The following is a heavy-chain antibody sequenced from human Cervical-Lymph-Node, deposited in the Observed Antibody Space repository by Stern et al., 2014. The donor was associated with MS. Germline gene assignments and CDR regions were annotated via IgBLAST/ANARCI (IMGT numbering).Heavy chain of an antibody. Sequence: QVQLVQSGAGVKKPGASVKVSCKASGYSFATYGITWVRLAPGQGLEWMGWTSGANGVRSHAQRFQGGITMTTDTSTSTAYMELRSLRSDDTAVYYCARRGIAEGGRDYYGMDVWGQGTTVTVSS. V-gene: IGHV1-18*04. CDR1: GYSFATYG. CDR3: ARRGIAEGGRDYYGMDV. J-gene: IGHJ6*02. D-gene: IGHD6-13*01. CDR2: TSGANGVR.